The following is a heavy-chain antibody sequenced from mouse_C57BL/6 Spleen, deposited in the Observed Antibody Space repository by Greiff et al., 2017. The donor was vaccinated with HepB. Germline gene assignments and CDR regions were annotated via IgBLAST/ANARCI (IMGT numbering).Heavy chain of an antibody. V-gene: IGHV1-55*01. J-gene: IGHJ3*01. CDR3: ARAADGYYEGFAY. CDR2: IYPGSGST. D-gene: IGHD2-3*01. Sequence: QVQLQQPGAELVKPGASVKMSCKASGYTFTSYWITWVKQRPGQGLEWIGDIYPGSGSTNYNEKFKSKATLTVDTSSSTAYMQLSSLTSEDSAVYYCARAADGYYEGFAYWGQGTLVTVSA. CDR1: GYTFTSYW.